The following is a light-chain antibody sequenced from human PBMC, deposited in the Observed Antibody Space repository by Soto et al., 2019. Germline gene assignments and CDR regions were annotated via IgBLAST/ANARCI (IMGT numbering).Light chain of an antibody. CDR2: AAS. CDR3: QQSYSTPWT. J-gene: IGKJ1*01. V-gene: IGKV1-39*01. Sequence: DIQMTQSPSSLSASVGDRVTITCRASQSISSYLNWYQQKLGTAPKLLFYAASSLQSGVPSTFSGSGSGTDFTLTISSLQPEDFATYYCQQSYSTPWTFGQGTKVEIK. CDR1: QSISSY.